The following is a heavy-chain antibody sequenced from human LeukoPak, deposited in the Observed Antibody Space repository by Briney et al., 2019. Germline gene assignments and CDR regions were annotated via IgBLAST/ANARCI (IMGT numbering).Heavy chain of an antibody. CDR2: IYYSGTT. Sequence: SETLSLTCTVSDGSVSSVGYYWGWIRQPPGKGLEWIGSIYYSGTTYYNPSLASRVTIFVDTSKNQFSLRLSSVTAADTAVYYCARRDQAIDYWGQETLVTVSS. CDR3: ARRDQAIDY. D-gene: IGHD5-24*01. CDR1: DGSVSSVGYY. V-gene: IGHV4-39*01. J-gene: IGHJ4*02.